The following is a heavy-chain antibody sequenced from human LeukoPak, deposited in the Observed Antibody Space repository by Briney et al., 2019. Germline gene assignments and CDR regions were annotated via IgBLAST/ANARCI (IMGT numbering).Heavy chain of an antibody. V-gene: IGHV3-74*01. D-gene: IGHD2-15*01. J-gene: IGHJ4*02. Sequence: GGSLRLSCAASGFTFSNYWMHWVRQAPGKGLVWVSRINSDGSGRNYADSVKGRFTISRDNAKNTLYLQMNSLRAEDTAVYYCASDTYASGLDYWGQGTLVTVSS. CDR2: INSDGSGR. CDR1: GFTFSNYW. CDR3: ASDTYASGLDY.